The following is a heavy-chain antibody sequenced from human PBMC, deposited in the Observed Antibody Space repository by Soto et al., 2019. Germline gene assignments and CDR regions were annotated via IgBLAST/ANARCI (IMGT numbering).Heavy chain of an antibody. J-gene: IGHJ6*02. Sequence: ASVKVSCKASGYTFTSYYMHWVRQAPGQGLEWMGIINPSGGSTSYAQKFQGRVTMTRDTSTSTVYMELSSLRSEDTAVYYCARDVLSSSSPPYYYYGMDVWGQGTTVTVSS. CDR3: ARDVLSSSSPPYYYYGMDV. CDR2: INPSGGST. D-gene: IGHD6-6*01. V-gene: IGHV1-46*01. CDR1: GYTFTSYY.